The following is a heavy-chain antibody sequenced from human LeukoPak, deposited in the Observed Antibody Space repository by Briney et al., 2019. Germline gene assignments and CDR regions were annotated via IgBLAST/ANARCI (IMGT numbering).Heavy chain of an antibody. CDR2: IIPILGIA. J-gene: IGHJ4*02. CDR3: ARVDSSSWPYYFDY. V-gene: IGHV1-69*04. Sequence: SVKVSCKASGGTFSSYAISWVRQAPGQGLGWMGRIIPILGIANYAQKFQGRVTITADKSTSTAYMELSSLRSEDTAVYYCARVDSSSWPYYFDYWGQGTLVTVSS. D-gene: IGHD6-13*01. CDR1: GGTFSSYA.